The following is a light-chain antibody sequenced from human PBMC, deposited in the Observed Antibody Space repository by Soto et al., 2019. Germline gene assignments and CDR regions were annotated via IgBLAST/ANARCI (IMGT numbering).Light chain of an antibody. J-gene: IGKJ2*01. CDR2: DAS. CDR1: QGISSS. CDR3: KQYYSYPRT. V-gene: IGKV1-8*01. Sequence: AIRMTQSPSSFSASTGDRVSITCRASQGISSSFAWYQQKPGKAPKLLIYDASTLQSGVPSRFSGSGSGTDFTLTISCVQSEDVATYYCKQYYSYPRTFGQGTKLEIK.